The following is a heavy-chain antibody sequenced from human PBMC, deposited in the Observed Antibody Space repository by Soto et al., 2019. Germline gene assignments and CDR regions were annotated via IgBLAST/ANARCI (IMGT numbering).Heavy chain of an antibody. J-gene: IGHJ4*02. CDR3: ARTTGTGTRNLSYFDY. CDR2: IYSGGST. CDR1: GFTVSSNY. Sequence: GGALRLSCAASGFTVSSNYMSWVRHAPGKGLEWVSVIYSGGSTYYADSVKGRFTISRDNSKNTLYLQMNSLRAEDTAVYYCARTTGTGTRNLSYFDYWGQGTLVTVS. D-gene: IGHD1-1*01. V-gene: IGHV3-66*01.